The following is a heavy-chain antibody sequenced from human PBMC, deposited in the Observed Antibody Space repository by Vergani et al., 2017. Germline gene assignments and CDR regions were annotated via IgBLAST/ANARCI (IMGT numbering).Heavy chain of an antibody. CDR1: GFTFSSYW. Sequence: EVQLLESGGGLVQPGGSLRLSCAASGFTFSSYWMSWVRQAPGKGLEWVANIKQDGSEKYYVDSVKGRFTISRDNAKNSLYLQMNSLRAEDTAVYYCAREVTIFGVVIMDAFDIWGQGTMVTVSS. D-gene: IGHD3-3*01. J-gene: IGHJ3*02. CDR3: AREVTIFGVVIMDAFDI. V-gene: IGHV3-7*01. CDR2: IKQDGSEK.